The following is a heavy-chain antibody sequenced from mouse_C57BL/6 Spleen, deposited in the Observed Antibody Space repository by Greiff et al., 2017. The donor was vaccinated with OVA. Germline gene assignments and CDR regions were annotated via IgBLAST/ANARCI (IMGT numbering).Heavy chain of an antibody. CDR2: IRNKANGYTT. J-gene: IGHJ2*01. CDR1: GFTFTDYY. CDR3: ARSGDYGSSYDY. V-gene: IGHV7-3*01. Sequence: EVKLMESGGGLVQPGGSLSLSCAASGFTFTDYYMSWVRQPPGKALEWLGFIRNKANGYTTEYSASVKGRFTISRDNSQSILYLQMNALRAEDSATYYCARSGDYGSSYDYWGQGTTLTVSS. D-gene: IGHD1-1*01.